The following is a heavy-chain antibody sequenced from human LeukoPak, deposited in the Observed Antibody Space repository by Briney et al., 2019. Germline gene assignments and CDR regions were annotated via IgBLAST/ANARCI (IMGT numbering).Heavy chain of an antibody. D-gene: IGHD6-6*01. CDR1: GYSISSGYY. J-gene: IGHJ4*02. V-gene: IGHV4-38-2*02. Sequence: SETLCLTCTVSGYSISSGYYWGWIRQPPGKGLEWIGSIYHSGSTYYNPTLKSRVTISVDTSKNQFSLKLSSVTAADTAVYYCARGIAARLDYWGQGTLVTVSS. CDR2: IYHSGST. CDR3: ARGIAARLDY.